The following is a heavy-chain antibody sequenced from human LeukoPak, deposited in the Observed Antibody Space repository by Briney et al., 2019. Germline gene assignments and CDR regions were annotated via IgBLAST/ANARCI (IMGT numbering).Heavy chain of an antibody. CDR2: INGDESII. D-gene: IGHD3-16*02. V-gene: IGHV3-74*01. J-gene: IGHJ4*02. CDR1: GFTFSSHW. CDR3: ARGTSHDYVWGTFRPY. Sequence: PGGSLRLSCAASGFTFSSHWMHWVRQAPGKGLVWVSRINGDESIINYADPVKGRFTISRDNAKNTLYLQMNSLRAEDTAIYYCARGTSHDYVWGTFRPYWGQGTLVTVSS.